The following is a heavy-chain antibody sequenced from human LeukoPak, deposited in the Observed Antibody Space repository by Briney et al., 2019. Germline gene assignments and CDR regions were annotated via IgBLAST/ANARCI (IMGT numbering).Heavy chain of an antibody. D-gene: IGHD1-26*01. J-gene: IGHJ4*02. CDR2: IYSGGST. CDR1: GFTFSRYA. Sequence: GGSLRLSCVASGFTFSRYAMSWVRQPPGKGLEWVSVIYSGGSTYYADSVKGRFTISRHNSKNTLYLQMNSLRAEDTAVYYCASQSYSTSPNDYWGQGTLVTVSS. CDR3: ASQSYSTSPNDY. V-gene: IGHV3-53*04.